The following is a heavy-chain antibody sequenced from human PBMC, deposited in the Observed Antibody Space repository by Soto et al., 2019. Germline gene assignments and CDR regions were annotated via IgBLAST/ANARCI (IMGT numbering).Heavy chain of an antibody. CDR3: AKLKGVSSGSVDY. CDR1: GFTFSSYA. D-gene: IGHD6-19*01. V-gene: IGHV3-23*01. J-gene: IGHJ4*02. Sequence: GGSLRLSCAASGFTFSSYAMSWVRQAPGKGLEWVSTISGSGGSTYYADSVKGRFTISRDNSKNTLYLQMNSLRAEDTAVYYFAKLKGVSSGSVDYWGQGTLVTVSS. CDR2: ISGSGGST.